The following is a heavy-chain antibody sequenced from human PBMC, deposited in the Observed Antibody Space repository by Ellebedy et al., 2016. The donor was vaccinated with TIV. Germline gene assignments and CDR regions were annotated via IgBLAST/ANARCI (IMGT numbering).Heavy chain of an antibody. CDR1: GGSITSYY. Sequence: SETLSLTCSVSGGSITSYYWAWIRQPPGQGLEWIGDIHHSGNTHFHPSLKSRLTLSLDTSKNQFSLDLSSVTAADTATYYCARDLGRYGMDVWGQGTTVTVSS. CDR2: IHHSGNT. J-gene: IGHJ6*02. V-gene: IGHV4-59*01. CDR3: ARDLGRYGMDV.